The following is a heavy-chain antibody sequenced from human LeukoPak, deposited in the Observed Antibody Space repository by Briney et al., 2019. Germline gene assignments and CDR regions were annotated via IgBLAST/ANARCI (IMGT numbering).Heavy chain of an antibody. Sequence: SETLSLTCTVSGGSISSGDYYWSWIRQPPGKGLEWIGYIYYSGSTYYNPSLKSRVTISVDTSKNQFSLKLSSVTAADTAVYYCARSLRDDSPILPAFDIWGQGTMVTVSS. V-gene: IGHV4-30-4*01. CDR3: ARSLRDDSPILPAFDI. D-gene: IGHD3-22*01. J-gene: IGHJ3*02. CDR1: GGSISSGDYY. CDR2: IYYSGST.